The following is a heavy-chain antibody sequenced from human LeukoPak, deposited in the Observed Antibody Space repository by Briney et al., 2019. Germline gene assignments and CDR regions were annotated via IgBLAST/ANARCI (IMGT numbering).Heavy chain of an antibody. CDR2: INWNGGST. V-gene: IGHV3-20*04. D-gene: IGHD2-2*01. CDR3: ARVHCSSTSCPGDY. CDR1: GFTFDDYG. Sequence: GGSLRLSCAASGFTFDDYGMSWVRQAPGKGREWVSGINWNGGSTGYADSVKGRFTISRDNAKNSLYLQMNSLRAEDTALYYCARVHCSSTSCPGDYWGQGTLVTVSS. J-gene: IGHJ4*02.